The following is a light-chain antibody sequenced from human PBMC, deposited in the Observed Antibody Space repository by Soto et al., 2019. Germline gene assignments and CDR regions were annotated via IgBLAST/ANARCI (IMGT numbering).Light chain of an antibody. CDR2: EVS. CDR3: QQRSNWPPTWA. J-gene: IGKJ1*01. CDR1: DSVDKD. Sequence: EVVLTQSPATLPLSPGERATLSCRASDSVDKDVAWYQQKPGQAPRLLIYEVSNRPTGIPPRFSGSGSGTDFTLTVSSLEPEDFALYYCQQRSNWPPTWAFGQGTKVEI. V-gene: IGKV3-11*01.